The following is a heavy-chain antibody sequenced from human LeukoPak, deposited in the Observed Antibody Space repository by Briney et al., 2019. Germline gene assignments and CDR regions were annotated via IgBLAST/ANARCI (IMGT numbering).Heavy chain of an antibody. J-gene: IGHJ6*02. CDR1: GYTFTSYD. CDR3: ARKRGYDFWSGYPYYYYSMDV. Sequence: ASVKVSCKASGYTFTSYDISWVRQAPGQGLEWMGWISAYNGNTNYAQKLQGRVTMTTDTSTSTAYMELRSLRSDDTAVYYCARKRGYDFWSGYPYYYYSMDVWGQGTTVTVSS. CDR2: ISAYNGNT. V-gene: IGHV1-18*01. D-gene: IGHD3-3*01.